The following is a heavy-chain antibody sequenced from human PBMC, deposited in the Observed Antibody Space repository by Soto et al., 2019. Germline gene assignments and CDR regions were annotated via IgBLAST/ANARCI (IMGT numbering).Heavy chain of an antibody. V-gene: IGHV4-31*03. Sequence: QVQLQESGPGLVKPSQTLSLTCTVSGGSISSGGYYWSWIRQHPGKGLEWIGYIYYSGSTYYNPSLKSRVTISVDTSKNQFSLKRSSVTAADTAVYYCARDFTDSSGPTLGMGVWGQGTTVTVSS. CDR1: GGSISSGGYY. J-gene: IGHJ6*02. CDR2: IYYSGST. CDR3: ARDFTDSSGPTLGMGV. D-gene: IGHD6-19*01.